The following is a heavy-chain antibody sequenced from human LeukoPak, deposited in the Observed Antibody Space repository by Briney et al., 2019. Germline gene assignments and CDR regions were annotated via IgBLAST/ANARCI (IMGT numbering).Heavy chain of an antibody. V-gene: IGHV3-74*03. J-gene: IGHJ3*02. D-gene: IGHD6-19*01. Sequence: RGALRLSCADSVFTSYAYRMNWVRQAPRKGLGWVSRINLDVRGTTYADSVEGRFTISRDTVKNTVNLQMNNLTAEDTAVYYCARGDSSGWSDAFDIWGQGTMVTVSS. CDR3: ARGDSSGWSDAFDI. CDR2: INLDVRGT. CDR1: VFTSYAYR.